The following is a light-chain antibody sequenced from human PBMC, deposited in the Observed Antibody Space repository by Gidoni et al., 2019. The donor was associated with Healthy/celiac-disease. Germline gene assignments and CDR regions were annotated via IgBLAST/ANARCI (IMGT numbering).Light chain of an antibody. V-gene: IGKV1-33*01. CDR2: DAS. J-gene: IGKJ4*01. Sequence: DIQMTQSPSSLSASVGDRVTITCQASQDISNYLNWYQQKPGKAPKLLIYDASNLETGVPSRFSGSGSGTDFTFTISSLQPEDIATYYCQQYDTPLTFGGGTKVGIK. CDR1: QDISNY. CDR3: QQYDTPLT.